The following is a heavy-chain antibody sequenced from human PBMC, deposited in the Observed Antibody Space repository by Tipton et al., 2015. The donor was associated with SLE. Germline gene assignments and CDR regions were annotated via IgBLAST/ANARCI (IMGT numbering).Heavy chain of an antibody. CDR2: IYTSGST. Sequence: TLSLTCTVSGGSISSSSHYWSWIRQPAGKGLEWIGRIYTSGSTNYNPSLKSRVTISVDTSKNQFSLKLSSVTAADTAVYYCARAGEYSSGWSWDYWGQGTLVTVSS. CDR1: GGSISSSSHY. V-gene: IGHV4-61*02. J-gene: IGHJ4*02. CDR3: ARAGEYSSGWSWDY. D-gene: IGHD6-19*01.